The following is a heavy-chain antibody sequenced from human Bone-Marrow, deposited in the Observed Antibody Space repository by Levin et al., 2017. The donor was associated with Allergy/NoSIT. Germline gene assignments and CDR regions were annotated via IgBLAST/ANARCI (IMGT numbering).Heavy chain of an antibody. V-gene: IGHV3-21*01. Sequence: GGSLRLSCTVSGFTFSLYSMNWVRQAPGKGLEWVSSISSSGTDMYNADSVKGRFTISRDNAKNSLNLQMSSLRAEDTAVYYCARGIIGDVRVAHKEASDIWGQGTMVTVSS. J-gene: IGHJ3*02. CDR3: ARGIIGDVRVAHKEASDI. CDR1: GFTFSLYS. D-gene: IGHD2/OR15-2a*01. CDR2: ISSSGTDM.